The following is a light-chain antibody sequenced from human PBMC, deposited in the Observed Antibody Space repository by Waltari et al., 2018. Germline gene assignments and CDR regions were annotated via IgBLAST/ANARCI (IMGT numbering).Light chain of an antibody. CDR3: QQYATSWT. CDR1: QSITRY. J-gene: IGKJ1*01. CDR2: TTS. Sequence: DIQMTQSPSSLSASVGDRVTITCRASQSITRYLNWYQQKPGKAPKLLIYTTSTLQSDIPSRFSGSGSGTDFTLTISSLQPEDFATYYCQQYATSWTFGQGTKVEIK. V-gene: IGKV1-39*01.